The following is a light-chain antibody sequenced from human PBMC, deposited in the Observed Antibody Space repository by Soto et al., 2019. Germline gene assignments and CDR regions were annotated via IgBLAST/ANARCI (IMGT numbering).Light chain of an antibody. CDR1: QSISSW. CDR2: KAS. CDR3: QQYGSSSPWT. J-gene: IGKJ1*01. V-gene: IGKV1-5*03. Sequence: EIQMTQSPSTLSAFVGDRVTITCRASQSISSWLAWYQQKPGKAPKLLIYKASSLETGVPSRFSGSGSGTEFTLIISSLQPDDFASYYCQQYGSSSPWTFGQGTKVEIK.